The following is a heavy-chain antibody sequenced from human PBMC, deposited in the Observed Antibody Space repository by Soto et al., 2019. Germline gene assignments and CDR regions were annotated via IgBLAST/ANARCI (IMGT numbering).Heavy chain of an antibody. V-gene: IGHV4-34*01. J-gene: IGHJ3*02. D-gene: IGHD3-22*01. CDR1: GGSFSGYY. CDR3: ARDLRTYYYDSSGSLGAFDI. CDR2: INHSGST. Sequence: SETLSLTCAVYGGSFSGYYWSWIRQPPGKGLEWIGEINHSGSTNYNPSLKSRVTISVDTSKNQFSLKLSSVTAADTAVYYCARDLRTYYYDSSGSLGAFDIWGQGTMVTVSS.